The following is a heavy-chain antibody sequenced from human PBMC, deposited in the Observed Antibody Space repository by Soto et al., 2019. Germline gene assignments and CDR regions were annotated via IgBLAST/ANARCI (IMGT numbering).Heavy chain of an antibody. Sequence: QVQMVESGGGVVQPGRSLRLSCAASGFSFENYGMHWVRQAPGRGLEWVAIIWYDGSLQYYAAAVKGRFTISRDNSKNTLYLGMNSLRAEDTAVYYCANLWGDGYTLGQDYNGMDVWGQGTTVIVSS. CDR1: GFSFENYG. V-gene: IGHV3-33*06. D-gene: IGHD6-25*01. CDR3: ANLWGDGYTLGQDYNGMDV. J-gene: IGHJ6*02. CDR2: IWYDGSLQ.